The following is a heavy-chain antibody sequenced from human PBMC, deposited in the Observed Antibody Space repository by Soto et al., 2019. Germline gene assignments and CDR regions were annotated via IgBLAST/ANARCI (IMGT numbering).Heavy chain of an antibody. CDR1: GFTFNNYA. CDR3: AHPRGYGVFDAYDI. CDR2: ISRDAYDI. D-gene: IGHD4-17*01. Sequence: GWSLRLSCAASGFTFNNYAMSWVRQAPGKGLEWVSAISRDAYDIYYADSVKGRFTISRDNSKHMLYLQMNSLRTEDTAVYYCAHPRGYGVFDAYDIWGQGAMVTVSS. J-gene: IGHJ3*02. V-gene: IGHV3-23*01.